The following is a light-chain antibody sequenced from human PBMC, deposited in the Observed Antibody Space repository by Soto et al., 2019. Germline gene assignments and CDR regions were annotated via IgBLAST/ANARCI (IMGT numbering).Light chain of an antibody. J-gene: IGLJ1*01. Sequence: QSVLTQPRSVSGSPGQSVTISCTGTSSDVGGYNYVSWYQQHPGKVPKLMIYDVSKRPSGVPDRFSGSKSGNTASLTISGLQAEDEADYYCCSYAGSYTFSVFGTGTKLTVL. V-gene: IGLV2-11*01. CDR3: CSYAGSYTFSV. CDR2: DVS. CDR1: SSDVGGYNY.